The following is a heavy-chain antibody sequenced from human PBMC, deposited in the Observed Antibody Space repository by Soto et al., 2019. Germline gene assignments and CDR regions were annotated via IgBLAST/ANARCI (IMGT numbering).Heavy chain of an antibody. CDR3: AKVFSPEGGNYFDY. V-gene: IGHV3-23*01. CDR1: GFRFSNYA. CDR2: ISNSFSDGNT. J-gene: IGHJ4*02. Sequence: GGSLRLSCAASGFRFSNYAMNWVRQAPGRGLEWVSAISNSFSDGNTHYADSVKGRFTISRHNDKNTVFLEMNGLRAEDTAVYYCAKVFSPEGGNYFDYWGQGTPVTVSS.